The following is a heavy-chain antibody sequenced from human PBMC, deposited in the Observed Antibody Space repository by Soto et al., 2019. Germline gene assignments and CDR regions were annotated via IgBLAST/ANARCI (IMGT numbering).Heavy chain of an antibody. Sequence: ASVKVSCKVSGYTLTELSMHWVRQAPGKGLEWMGGFDPEDGETIYAQKFQGRVTMTEDTSTDTAYMELSSLRSEDTAVYYCATGPVLRYFDWLDRDGMDVWGQGTTVTVSS. CDR3: ATGPVLRYFDWLDRDGMDV. D-gene: IGHD3-9*01. V-gene: IGHV1-24*01. CDR2: FDPEDGET. J-gene: IGHJ6*02. CDR1: GYTLTELS.